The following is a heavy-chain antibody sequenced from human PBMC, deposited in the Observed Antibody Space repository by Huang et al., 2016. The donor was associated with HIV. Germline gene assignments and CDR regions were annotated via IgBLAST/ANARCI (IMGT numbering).Heavy chain of an antibody. J-gene: IGHJ1*01. V-gene: IGHV1-2*02. Sequence: QVQLVQSGAEVKKPGASVRVSCKTSGYTFIDYYMQWVRQAPGQGLEWMGWINPNSGATDYAQKFQERVTMTRDTSSNTTYMELNRLTSDDTAVYYCARGGTYHDEYFQHWGQGTLVTVSS. CDR3: ARGGTYHDEYFQH. D-gene: IGHD1-26*01. CDR2: INPNSGAT. CDR1: GYTFIDYY.